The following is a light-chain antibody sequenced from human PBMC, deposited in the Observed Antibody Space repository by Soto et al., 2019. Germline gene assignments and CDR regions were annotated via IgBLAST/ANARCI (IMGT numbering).Light chain of an antibody. J-gene: IGLJ2*01. V-gene: IGLV2-14*01. CDR1: SSDVGSYNY. CDR2: DVN. CDR3: SSYTSSTTLV. Sequence: QSALTQPASVSGSPGQSITISCTGTSSDVGSYNYVSWYQQHPGKAPKVMIYDVNNRPSGVSDRFSGSKSGNTASLTISGLRAEDEAHYYCSSYTSSTTLVFGGGTKLTVL.